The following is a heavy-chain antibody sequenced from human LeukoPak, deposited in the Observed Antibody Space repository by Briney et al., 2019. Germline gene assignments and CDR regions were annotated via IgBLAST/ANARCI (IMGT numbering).Heavy chain of an antibody. D-gene: IGHD1-26*01. Sequence: ASVKVSCKASGYTFTSYGISWVRQAPGQGLEWMGWISAYNGNTNYAQKLQGRVTMTTDTSTSTAYMELRSLRSDDTAVYYCARDAGATSYYYYYMDVWGKGTTVTVSS. CDR1: GYTFTSYG. J-gene: IGHJ6*03. CDR3: ARDAGATSYYYYYMDV. CDR2: ISAYNGNT. V-gene: IGHV1-18*01.